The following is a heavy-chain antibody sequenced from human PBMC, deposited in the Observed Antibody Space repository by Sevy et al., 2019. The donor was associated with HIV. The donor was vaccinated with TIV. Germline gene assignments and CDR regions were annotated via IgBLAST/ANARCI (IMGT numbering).Heavy chain of an antibody. D-gene: IGHD2-8*01. CDR2: IGYDGSNK. Sequence: GGSLRLSCAASGFTPSTYGMHWVRQAPGKGLEWVAVIGYDGSNKYYADSVKGRFTIPRDNSKNTLFLQMDSLRAEDTAVDYCARDPRMYGDYLLAYFDSWGQGTLVTVSS. V-gene: IGHV3-33*01. J-gene: IGHJ4*02. CDR3: ARDPRMYGDYLLAYFDS. CDR1: GFTPSTYG.